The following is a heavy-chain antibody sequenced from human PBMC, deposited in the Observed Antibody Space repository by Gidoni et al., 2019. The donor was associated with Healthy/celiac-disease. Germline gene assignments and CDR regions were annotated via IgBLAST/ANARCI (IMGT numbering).Heavy chain of an antibody. CDR1: GFTVSSNY. Sequence: GFTVSSNYMSWVRQAPGKGLEWASVIYSGGSTYYADSVKGRFTISRHNSKNTLYLQMNSLRAEDTAVYYCARDRRAVAGYYFDYWGQGTLVTVSS. V-gene: IGHV3-53*04. D-gene: IGHD6-19*01. J-gene: IGHJ4*02. CDR3: ARDRRAVAGYYFDY. CDR2: IYSGGST.